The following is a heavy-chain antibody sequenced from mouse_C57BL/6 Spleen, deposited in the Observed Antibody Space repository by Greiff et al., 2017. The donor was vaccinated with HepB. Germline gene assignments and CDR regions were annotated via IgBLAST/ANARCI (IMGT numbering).Heavy chain of an antibody. J-gene: IGHJ4*01. CDR3: ARTGNDGYYDAMDY. Sequence: EVKLMESGGGLVQPGGSLKLSCAASGFTFSDYYMYWVRQTPEKRLEWVAYISNGGGSTYYPDTVKGRFTISRDNAKNTLYLQMSRLKSEDTAMYYCARTGNDGYYDAMDYWGQGTSVTVSS. V-gene: IGHV5-12*01. D-gene: IGHD2-3*01. CDR1: GFTFSDYY. CDR2: ISNGGGST.